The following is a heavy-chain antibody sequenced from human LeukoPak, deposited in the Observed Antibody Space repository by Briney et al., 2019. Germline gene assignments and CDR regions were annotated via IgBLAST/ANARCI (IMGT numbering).Heavy chain of an antibody. CDR3: ARSGRGVLRYFDWLSPPGDNFDY. CDR1: GFTFSSHA. V-gene: IGHV3-30*04. CDR2: ISYDGSNK. D-gene: IGHD3-9*01. J-gene: IGHJ4*02. Sequence: GGSLRLSCAASGFTFSSHAMHWVRQAPGKGLEWVAVISYDGSNKYYADSVKGRFTISRDNSKNTLYLQMNSLRAEDTAVYYCARSGRGVLRYFDWLSPPGDNFDYWGQGTLVTVSS.